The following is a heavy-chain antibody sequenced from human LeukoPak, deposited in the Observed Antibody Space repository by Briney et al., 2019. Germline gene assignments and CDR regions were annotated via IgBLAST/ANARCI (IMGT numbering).Heavy chain of an antibody. Sequence: GGSLRLSCAASGFTFRSYWMSWVRQAPGRGLEWVARIKEHGRQTDYVDSVKGRFTISRDNARSSLYLQRNSLRAEDTAVYYCASGPWELDFWGQGTLVTVSS. CDR2: IKEHGRQT. CDR3: ASGPWELDF. J-gene: IGHJ4*02. V-gene: IGHV3-7*01. D-gene: IGHD1-26*01. CDR1: GFTFRSYW.